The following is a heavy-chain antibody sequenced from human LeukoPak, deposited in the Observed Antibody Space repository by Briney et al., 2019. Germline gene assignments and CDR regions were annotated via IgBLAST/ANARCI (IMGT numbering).Heavy chain of an antibody. Sequence: TLSLTSTVSGGSICSGDYYWCWIRQPPRNRLEWIGYISYRGSTYYNPSLKGRVTISVDTSNNQFSLQLSSVTAAATTVYYYASTYDFWIGYYSGPLDYWGQGTLVTVSS. CDR2: ISYRGST. CDR3: ASTYDFWIGYYSGPLDY. D-gene: IGHD3-3*01. CDR1: GGSICSGDYY. J-gene: IGHJ4*02. V-gene: IGHV4-30-4*08.